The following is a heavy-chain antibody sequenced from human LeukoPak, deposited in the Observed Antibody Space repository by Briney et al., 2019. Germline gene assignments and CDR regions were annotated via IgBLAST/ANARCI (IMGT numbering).Heavy chain of an antibody. CDR1: GFTFSDYY. V-gene: IGHV3-11*01. CDR2: ISSNGSTI. D-gene: IGHD3-10*01. J-gene: IGHJ6*02. Sequence: PGGSLRLSCAASGFTFSDYYMSWIRQAPGKGLEWVSYISSNGSTIYYADSVKGRFTISRDNAKNSLYLQMNSLRAEDTAVYYCARSEDMVRGVIHYYYGMDVWGQGTTVTVSS. CDR3: ARSEDMVRGVIHYYYGMDV.